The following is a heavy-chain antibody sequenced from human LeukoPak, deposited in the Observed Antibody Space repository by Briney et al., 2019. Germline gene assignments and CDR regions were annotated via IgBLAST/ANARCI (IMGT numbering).Heavy chain of an antibody. CDR3: ARGLGYCSGGSCYPFVGYYYYYGMDV. CDR2: INHSGST. CDR1: GGSFSGYY. Sequence: SETLSLTCAVYGGSFSGYYWSWIRQPPGKGLEWIGEINHSGSTNYNPSLKSRVTISVDTSKNQFSLKLSSVTAADTAVYYCARGLGYCSGGSCYPFVGYYYYYGMDVWGQGTTVTVSS. D-gene: IGHD2-15*01. J-gene: IGHJ6*02. V-gene: IGHV4-34*01.